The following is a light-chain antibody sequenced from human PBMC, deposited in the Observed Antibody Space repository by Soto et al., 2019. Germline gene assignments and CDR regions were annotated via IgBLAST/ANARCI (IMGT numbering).Light chain of an antibody. J-gene: IGKJ5*01. CDR3: QHYVERSPIT. V-gene: IGKV3-20*01. CDR1: QSLYNN. CDR2: GAS. Sequence: EIVLTQSPAILSLFPGERATLSCRASQSLYNNLAWYQQKPGQAPRLLISGASSRATGIPDRFSGSGSGTDFTLTISRLEPEDFALYYCQHYVERSPITFGQGTRLEIK.